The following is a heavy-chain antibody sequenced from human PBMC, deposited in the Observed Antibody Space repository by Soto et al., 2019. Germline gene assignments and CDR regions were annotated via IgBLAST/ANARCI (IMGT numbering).Heavy chain of an antibody. CDR1: GFTFSSYS. Sequence: EVQLLESGGGLVQPGGSLRLSCAASGFTFSSYSMIWVRQAPGKGLEWVSAISGSGGTTYYADSVKGRFTISRDNSKNTLYLKMNSLRAEGTAVYYCAKGGVGYYDSTGYYLYYDYGMDVWGQGTTVTVSS. J-gene: IGHJ6*02. CDR3: AKGGVGYYDSTGYYLYYDYGMDV. V-gene: IGHV3-23*01. D-gene: IGHD3-22*01. CDR2: ISGSGGTT.